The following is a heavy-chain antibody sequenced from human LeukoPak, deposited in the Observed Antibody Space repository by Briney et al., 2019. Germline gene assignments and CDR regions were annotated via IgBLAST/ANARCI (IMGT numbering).Heavy chain of an antibody. Sequence: SQTLSLTCTVSGGSISSGGYYWSWIRQPPGKGLEWIGYIYHSGSTYYNPSLKSRVTISVDRSKNQFSLKLSSVAAADTAVYYCARGSIAAESYYYYYYMDVWGKGTTVTVSS. J-gene: IGHJ6*03. CDR2: IYHSGST. V-gene: IGHV4-30-2*01. D-gene: IGHD6-13*01. CDR3: ARGSIAAESYYYYYYMDV. CDR1: GGSISSGGYY.